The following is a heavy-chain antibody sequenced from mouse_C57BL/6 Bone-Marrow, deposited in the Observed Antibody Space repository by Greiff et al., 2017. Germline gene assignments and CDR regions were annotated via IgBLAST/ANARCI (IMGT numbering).Heavy chain of an antibody. D-gene: IGHD2-5*01. CDR3: ARHVSNQGAMDY. J-gene: IGHJ4*01. CDR2: IWSDGST. CDR1: GFSLTSYG. V-gene: IGHV2-6-1*01. Sequence: VQRVESGPGLVAPSQSLSITCTVSGFSLTSYGVHWVRQPPGKGLEWLVVIWSDGSTTYNSALKSRLSISKDNSKSQVFLRMTSLQTDDTAMYXCARHVSNQGAMDYWGQGTSVTVSS.